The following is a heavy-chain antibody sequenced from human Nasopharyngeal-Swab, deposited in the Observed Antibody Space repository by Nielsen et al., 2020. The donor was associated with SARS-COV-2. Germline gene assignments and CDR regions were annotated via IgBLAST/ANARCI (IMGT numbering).Heavy chain of an antibody. V-gene: IGHV3-21*01. CDR1: GFTLSSNS. D-gene: IGHD5-12*01. Sequence: GGSLRLSCAASGFTLSSNSMNWVRQAPGKGLEWVSSISTSSSYLYYADSVKGRFTISRDNPKNSLHLQMNSLRAEDTAVYYCARGRGGGYDPWGYYYYDMDVWGHGTTVTVSS. CDR2: ISTSSSYL. CDR3: ARGRGGGYDPWGYYYYDMDV. J-gene: IGHJ6*02.